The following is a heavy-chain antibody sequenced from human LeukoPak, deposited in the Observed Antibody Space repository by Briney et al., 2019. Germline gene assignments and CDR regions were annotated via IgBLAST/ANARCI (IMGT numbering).Heavy chain of an antibody. Sequence: GGSLRLSCTASRFYFSTYDMNWVRQAPGKGLEWISYIDSSASTTYYAGSVQGRFTISRDNAKNSLYSQMRSLRVEDTAFYYCASAHGGSGYDRPFDYWGQGTLVTVSS. CDR3: ASAHGGSGYDRPFDY. J-gene: IGHJ4*02. V-gene: IGHV3-48*03. D-gene: IGHD5-12*01. CDR1: RFYFSTYD. CDR2: IDSSASTT.